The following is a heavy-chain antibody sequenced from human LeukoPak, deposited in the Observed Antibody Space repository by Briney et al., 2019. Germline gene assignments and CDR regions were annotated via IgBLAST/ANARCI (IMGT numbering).Heavy chain of an antibody. J-gene: IGHJ4*02. Sequence: GGSLRLSCAASGFIFSDYYMSWIRQAPGKGLEWVSYISSSSAYTSYADSVKGRFTISRDNAKNSLYLQMNNLRVEGTAVYYCVSTGGHCSSPTCSHHWGQGTLVTVSS. CDR1: GFIFSDYY. CDR3: VSTGGHCSSPTCSHH. V-gene: IGHV3-11*06. CDR2: ISSSSAYT. D-gene: IGHD2-2*01.